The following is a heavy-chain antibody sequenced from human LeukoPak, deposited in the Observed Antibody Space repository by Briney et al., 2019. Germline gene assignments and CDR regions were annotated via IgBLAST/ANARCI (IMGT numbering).Heavy chain of an antibody. CDR3: ATYSSLNRREFQY. CDR2: ISSSDSTI. D-gene: IGHD3-22*01. J-gene: IGHJ1*01. CDR1: GFTFSDYY. Sequence: GGSLRLSCAASGFTFSDYYMSWIRQAPGKGLEWVSYISSSDSTIYYADSVKGRFTISRDNAKNSLYLQMNSLRAEDTAVYYCATYSSLNRREFQYWGQGTLLTVSS. V-gene: IGHV3-11*04.